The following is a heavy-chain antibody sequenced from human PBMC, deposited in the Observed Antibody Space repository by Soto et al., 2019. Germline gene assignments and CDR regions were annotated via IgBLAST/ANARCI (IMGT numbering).Heavy chain of an antibody. CDR3: AADATAWQQMVPSDY. V-gene: IGHV1-58*01. D-gene: IGHD2-8*01. J-gene: IGHJ4*02. CDR2: IAVGSGYT. CDR1: GFTFTSSA. Sequence: GASVKVACKASGFTFTSSAFQWLRQARGQRLEWIGWIAVGSGYTKVSQRFQDRVTLTRDMSTSTTYMEVSRLTSEDTAIYFCAADATAWQQMVPSDYWGQGTLVTVSS.